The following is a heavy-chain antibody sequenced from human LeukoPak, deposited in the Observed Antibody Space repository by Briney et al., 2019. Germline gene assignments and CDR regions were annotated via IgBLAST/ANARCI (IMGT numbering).Heavy chain of an antibody. J-gene: IGHJ6*03. D-gene: IGHD6-19*01. V-gene: IGHV1-2*02. Sequence: ASVKVSCKASGYTFTDYYMHWVRQAPGQGLEWMGWIDPNSGGTNYAQKFQGRVTMTRDTSINTAYMELSRLRSDDTAVYYCARTSSGWTTGYYYMDVWGKGTTVTVSS. CDR3: ARTSSGWTTGYYYMDV. CDR2: IDPNSGGT. CDR1: GYTFTDYY.